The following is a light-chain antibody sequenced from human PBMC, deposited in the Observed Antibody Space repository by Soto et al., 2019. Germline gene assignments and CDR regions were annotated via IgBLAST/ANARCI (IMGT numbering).Light chain of an antibody. Sequence: QSVLTQPASVSGSPGQSIAISCTGTSSDVGGYKYVSWYQQHPGKAPKLMIYDVSNRSSGVSYRFSGSKSCNTASLTISGLQAEDEADYYCTSYTSSSTYVFGTGTKVTVL. V-gene: IGLV2-14*01. CDR1: SSDVGGYKY. J-gene: IGLJ1*01. CDR3: TSYTSSSTYV. CDR2: DVS.